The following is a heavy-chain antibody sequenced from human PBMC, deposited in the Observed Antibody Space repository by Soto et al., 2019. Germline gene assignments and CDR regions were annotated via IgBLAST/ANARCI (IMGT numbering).Heavy chain of an antibody. V-gene: IGHV1-69*06. D-gene: IGHD6-19*01. Sequence: QVQLVQSGAEVKKPGSSVKVSCKTSGDTFSDYAISWVREAPGQGLEWMGGFLPIFRSANYAQKFQDRVTITADKSTGTSYMEVSSLRPQDTAVYYCATTLRPGIAVAEDYQYYYGMDVWGQGTSATVSS. J-gene: IGHJ6*01. CDR1: GDTFSDYA. CDR3: ATTLRPGIAVAEDYQYYYGMDV. CDR2: FLPIFRSA.